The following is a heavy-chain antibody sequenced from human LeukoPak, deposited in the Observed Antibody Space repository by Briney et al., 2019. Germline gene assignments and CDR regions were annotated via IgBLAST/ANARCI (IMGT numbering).Heavy chain of an antibody. Sequence: ASVKVSCKASGGTFSSYAISWVRQAPGQGLEWMGGIIPIFGTAIYAQKFQGRVTITADESTSTAYMELSSLRSEDTAVYYCVSSGYSSGWTGVYWSQGTLVTVSS. CDR3: VSSGYSSGWTGVY. J-gene: IGHJ4*02. D-gene: IGHD6-19*01. V-gene: IGHV1-69*13. CDR2: IIPIFGTA. CDR1: GGTFSSYA.